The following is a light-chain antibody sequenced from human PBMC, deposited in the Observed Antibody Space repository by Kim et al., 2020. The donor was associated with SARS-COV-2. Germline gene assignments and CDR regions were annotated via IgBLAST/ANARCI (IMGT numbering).Light chain of an antibody. CDR1: QSLLYSANNKNY. J-gene: IGKJ2*01. CDR2: WAS. CDR3: QQYYYSPYT. Sequence: RATISCRSSQSLLYSANNKNYLAWLQQKPGQPPKVLIYWASARASGVPDRFSGSGSGTDFTLTISSLQAEDVAVYSCQQYYYSPYTFGQGTKLEIK. V-gene: IGKV4-1*01.